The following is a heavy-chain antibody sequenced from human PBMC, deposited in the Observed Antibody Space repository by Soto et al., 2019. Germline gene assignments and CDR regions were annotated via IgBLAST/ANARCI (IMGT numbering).Heavy chain of an antibody. CDR2: INHSGST. J-gene: IGHJ5*02. Sequence: SETLPLTCAVYGGSFSGYYWSWIRQPPGKGMEWIGEINHSGSTNYNPSLKSRVTISVDTSKNQFSLKLSSVTAADTAVYYCSRVFRGIVATWAQNWFDPWGQGTLVTVSS. V-gene: IGHV4-34*01. D-gene: IGHD5-12*01. CDR3: SRVFRGIVATWAQNWFDP. CDR1: GGSFSGYY.